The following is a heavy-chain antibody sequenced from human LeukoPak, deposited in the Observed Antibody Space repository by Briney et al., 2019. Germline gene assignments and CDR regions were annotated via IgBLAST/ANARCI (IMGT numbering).Heavy chain of an antibody. J-gene: IGHJ4*02. CDR1: GGSISSYY. CDR2: IFYSGST. CDR3: ARLGYCSGGSCYNFGWEDY. Sequence: SETLSLTCTVSGGSISSYYLSWIRQPPGKGLEWIGYIFYSGSTNYNPSLKSRVTISVDTSKNQFSLKLSSVTASDTAVYYCARLGYCSGGSCYNFGWEDYWGQGTLVTVSS. V-gene: IGHV4-59*01. D-gene: IGHD2-15*01.